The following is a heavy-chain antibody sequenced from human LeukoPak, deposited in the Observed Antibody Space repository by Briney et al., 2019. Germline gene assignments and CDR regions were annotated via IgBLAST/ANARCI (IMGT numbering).Heavy chain of an antibody. CDR2: INPSGGST. CDR3: ARDGSSWYPFDY. J-gene: IGHJ4*02. Sequence: ASVKVSRKASGYTFTSYYMHWVRQAPGQGLEWMGIINPSGGSTSYAQKFQGRVTMTRDTSTSTVYMELSSLRSEDTAVYYCARDGSSWYPFDYWGQGTLVTVSS. V-gene: IGHV1-46*01. CDR1: GYTFTSYY. D-gene: IGHD6-13*01.